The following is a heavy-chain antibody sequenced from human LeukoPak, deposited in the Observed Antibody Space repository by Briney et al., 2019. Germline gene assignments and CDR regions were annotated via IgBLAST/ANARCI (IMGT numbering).Heavy chain of an antibody. D-gene: IGHD3-22*01. Sequence: PGGSLRLSCAGSGFTFSHYWMSWVRQAPGKGLEWVANIKQDGSQKYYVDSVKGRFTISRDNAKNSPYLQMNSLRADDTAVYYCAKDRDSSSCDYWGQGTLVTVSS. J-gene: IGHJ4*02. CDR2: IKQDGSQK. CDR1: GFTFSHYW. CDR3: AKDRDSSSCDY. V-gene: IGHV3-7*04.